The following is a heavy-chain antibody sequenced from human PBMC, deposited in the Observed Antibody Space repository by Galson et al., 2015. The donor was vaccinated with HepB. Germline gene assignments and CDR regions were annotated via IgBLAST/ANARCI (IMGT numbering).Heavy chain of an antibody. V-gene: IGHV3-33*01. Sequence: SLRLSCAASGFTFSSYGMHWVRQAPGKGLEWVAVIWYDGSNKYYADSVKGRFTISRDNSKNTLYLQMNSLRAEDTAVYYCARGAYCCGGSCYRLMAYDAFDIWGQGTMVTVSS. D-gene: IGHD2-15*01. CDR2: IWYDGSNK. CDR3: ARGAYCCGGSCYRLMAYDAFDI. CDR1: GFTFSSYG. J-gene: IGHJ3*02.